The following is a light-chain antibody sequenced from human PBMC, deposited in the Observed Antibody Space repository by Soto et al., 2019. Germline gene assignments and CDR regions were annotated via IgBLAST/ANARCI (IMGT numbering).Light chain of an antibody. Sequence: EIVMTQSPAALSVPPGERATLSCRASQNVNSNLAWYQQKPGQAPRLLIYDTSTRATGIPARFSGSGSGTEFTLTISSLQSEDFAVYYCQQYHHWPITFGQGTRLEIK. CDR1: QNVNSN. J-gene: IGKJ5*01. CDR2: DTS. V-gene: IGKV3-15*01. CDR3: QQYHHWPIT.